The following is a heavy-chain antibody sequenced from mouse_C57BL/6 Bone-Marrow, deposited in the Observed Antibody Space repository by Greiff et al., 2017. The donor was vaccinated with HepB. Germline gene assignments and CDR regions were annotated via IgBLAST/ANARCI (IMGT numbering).Heavy chain of an antibody. CDR1: GYTFTSYW. CDR3: ARDTVVAPGYFDY. V-gene: IGHV1-69*01. CDR2: IDPSDSYT. J-gene: IGHJ2*01. D-gene: IGHD1-1*01. Sequence: QVQLQQPGAELVMPGASVKLSCKASGYTFTSYWMHWVKQRPGQGLEWIGEIDPSDSYTNYNQKFKGKSTLTVDKSSSTAYMQLSSLTSEDSAVYNCARDTVVAPGYFDYWGQGTTLTVSS.